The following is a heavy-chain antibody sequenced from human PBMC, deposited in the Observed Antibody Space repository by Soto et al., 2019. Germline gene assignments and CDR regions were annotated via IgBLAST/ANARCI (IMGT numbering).Heavy chain of an antibody. CDR1: GFTFSSDA. CDR3: ARRARADYYYMDV. V-gene: IGHV3-64*01. J-gene: IGHJ6*03. D-gene: IGHD6-6*01. CDR2: ISSNGIGT. Sequence: EVQLVESGGGLAQSGGSLRLSCAASGFTFSSDAMDWVRQAPGKGLEYVSGISSNGIGTYYASSVKGRFTISRDNSRDTVDLQMDSLRPEDMAVYYCARRARADYYYMDVWGKGTTVTVS.